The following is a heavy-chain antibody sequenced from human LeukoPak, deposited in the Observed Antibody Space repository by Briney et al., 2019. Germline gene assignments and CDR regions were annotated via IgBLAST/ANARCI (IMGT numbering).Heavy chain of an antibody. V-gene: IGHV4-30-2*01. Sequence: SQTLSLTCAVSGGSINNDDYSWSWIRQPPGKGLEWIGYTYHTGSTYYNPSLKSRVTMSVDRSKNQFSLNLSSVTAADTAVYYCARALSSGYDFSYFDYWGQGTLVTASS. CDR2: TYHTGST. CDR3: ARALSSGYDFSYFDY. CDR1: GGSINNDDYS. D-gene: IGHD5-12*01. J-gene: IGHJ4*02.